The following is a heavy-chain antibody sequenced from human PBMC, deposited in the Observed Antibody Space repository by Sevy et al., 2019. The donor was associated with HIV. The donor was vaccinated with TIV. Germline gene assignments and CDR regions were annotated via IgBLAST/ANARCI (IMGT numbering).Heavy chain of an antibody. D-gene: IGHD3-16*01. CDR1: GFTFSSHA. CDR2: IWFDGSNE. Sequence: GSLRLSCAASGFTFSSHAMHWVRQAPGKGLEWVAIIWFDGSNEYYADSVKGRFTISRDNSKNTLYLQMNNLGAEDTAVYYCAKDNYYDNTAGFDYWGQGTLVTVSS. J-gene: IGHJ4*02. V-gene: IGHV3-33*06. CDR3: AKDNYYDNTAGFDY.